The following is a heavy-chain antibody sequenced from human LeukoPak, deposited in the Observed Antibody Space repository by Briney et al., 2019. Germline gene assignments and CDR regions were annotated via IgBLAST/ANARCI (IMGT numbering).Heavy chain of an antibody. CDR2: ISAYNGDT. Sequence: ASVKVSCKASGYTVTSYDFSWVRQAPGQGLEWMGWISAYNGDTNYAQKLQGRVTMTTDTSTSTAYMELSRLRSDDTAVFYCTRGHHYFVSGSYYNFWGQGTLVAVSS. V-gene: IGHV1-18*01. D-gene: IGHD3-10*01. J-gene: IGHJ4*02. CDR3: TRGHHYFVSGSYYNF. CDR1: GYTVTSYD.